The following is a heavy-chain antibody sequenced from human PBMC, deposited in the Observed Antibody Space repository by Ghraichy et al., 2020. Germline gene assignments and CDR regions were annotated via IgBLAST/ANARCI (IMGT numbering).Heavy chain of an antibody. J-gene: IGHJ3*02. V-gene: IGHV1-18*04. Sequence: ASVKVSCKASGYTFTSYGISWVRQAPGQGLEWMGWISAYNGNTNYAQKLQGRVTMTTDTSTSTAYMELRSLRSDDTAVYYCARALRITNKSDAFDIWGQGTMVTVSS. CDR3: ARALRITNKSDAFDI. CDR2: ISAYNGNT. CDR1: GYTFTSYG. D-gene: IGHD3-10*01.